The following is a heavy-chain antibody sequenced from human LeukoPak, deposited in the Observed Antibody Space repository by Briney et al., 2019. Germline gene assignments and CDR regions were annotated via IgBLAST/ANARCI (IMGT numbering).Heavy chain of an antibody. Sequence: GGSLRLSCAASGFAVSTSWMGWVRQALGKGLEWVASLQDDGSHQYYVDSAKGRFTISRENAKNSLFLQMSSLRVEDTAVYYCARDLSSRDAYWGQGTPVTVSS. V-gene: IGHV3-7*03. D-gene: IGHD6-13*01. CDR3: ARDLSSRDAY. CDR2: LQDDGSHQ. J-gene: IGHJ4*02. CDR1: GFAVSTSW.